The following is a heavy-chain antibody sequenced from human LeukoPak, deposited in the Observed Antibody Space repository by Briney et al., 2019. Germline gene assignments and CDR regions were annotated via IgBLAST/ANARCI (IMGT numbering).Heavy chain of an antibody. Sequence: GGSLRLSCAASEFTFTSYELNWVRQAPGKGLEWVPYISSSGNTISYADSVKGRFTISRDNAKNSLYLQVISLRAEDTAVYYCARGPSIAARYDAFDIWGQGTMVTVSS. D-gene: IGHD6-6*01. V-gene: IGHV3-48*03. CDR1: EFTFTSYE. CDR3: ARGPSIAARYDAFDI. CDR2: ISSSGNTI. J-gene: IGHJ3*02.